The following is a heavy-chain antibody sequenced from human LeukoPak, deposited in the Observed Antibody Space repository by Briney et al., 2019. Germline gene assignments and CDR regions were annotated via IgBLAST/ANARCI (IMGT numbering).Heavy chain of an antibody. V-gene: IGHV1-3*03. CDR1: GYTFTTYP. J-gene: IGHJ4*02. CDR3: ARASNYYDSSGRGYYFDY. Sequence: ASVKVSCKASGYTFTTYPMNWVRQAPGQGLEWMGWINAGNGNTKYSQEFQGRVTITRDTSASTAYMELSSLRSEDMAVYYCARASNYYDSSGRGYYFDYWGQGTLVTVSS. CDR2: INAGNGNT. D-gene: IGHD3-22*01.